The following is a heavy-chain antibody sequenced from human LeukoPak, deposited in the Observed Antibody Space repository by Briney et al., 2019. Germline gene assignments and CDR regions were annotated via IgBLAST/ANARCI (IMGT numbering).Heavy chain of an antibody. CDR1: GYIFTGYY. V-gene: IGHV1-46*01. CDR3: VRTRITPIRTAFDI. J-gene: IGHJ3*02. D-gene: IGHD3-10*01. Sequence: ASVKVSCKASGYIFTGYYMHWVRQAPGQGLEWMGIINPSGGSTSYAQRFQGRVTMTRDMSTSTVYMELSSLRSEDTAVYYCVRTRITPIRTAFDIWGQGTMVTVSS. CDR2: INPSGGST.